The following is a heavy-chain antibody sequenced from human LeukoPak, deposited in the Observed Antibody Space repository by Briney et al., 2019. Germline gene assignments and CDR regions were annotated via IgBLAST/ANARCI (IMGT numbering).Heavy chain of an antibody. V-gene: IGHV4-59*08. CDR1: GGSISSQY. D-gene: IGHD1-26*01. CDR3: ATGLGATDY. Sequence: PSETLSLSCTVSGGSISSQYWSWIRQPPGKVLEWIGYMYYSGSTNYNPSLKSRVTISVDTSKNQFSLKLSSVTAADTAVYYCATGLGATDYWGQGTLVTVSS. CDR2: MYYSGST. J-gene: IGHJ4*02.